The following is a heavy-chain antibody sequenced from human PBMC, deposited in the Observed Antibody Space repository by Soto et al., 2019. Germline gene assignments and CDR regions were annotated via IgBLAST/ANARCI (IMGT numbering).Heavy chain of an antibody. CDR3: AKTLRYFDVWGGNPAPGGFGMDV. D-gene: IGHD3-3*01. CDR2: LSGSGDYT. Sequence: EVQLLESGGGLVQSGGSLRLSCTVSGFTFSDYAMTWVRQAPGKGLEWVAALSGSGDYTSYADSVKGRFTISRDNSNNTMYLQMSGLRAEDTAVYYCAKTLRYFDVWGGNPAPGGFGMDVWGQGTTVIVSS. J-gene: IGHJ6*02. CDR1: GFTFSDYA. V-gene: IGHV3-23*01.